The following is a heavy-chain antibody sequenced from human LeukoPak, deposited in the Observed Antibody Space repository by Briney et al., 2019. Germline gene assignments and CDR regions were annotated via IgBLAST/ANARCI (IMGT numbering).Heavy chain of an antibody. V-gene: IGHV4-59*01. D-gene: IGHD3-10*01. CDR1: NSSIISYY. CDR3: ARIRVSALDI. J-gene: IGHJ3*02. CDR2: IYHSWTT. Sequence: SESLSLTCTVSNSSIISYYWSWIRQPPGKGLEWIGYIYHSWTTNYNPSLKSRGTMSVDTSKNQFSLKLSSVTAADTAVYYCARIRVSALDIWGQGTMDTVSS.